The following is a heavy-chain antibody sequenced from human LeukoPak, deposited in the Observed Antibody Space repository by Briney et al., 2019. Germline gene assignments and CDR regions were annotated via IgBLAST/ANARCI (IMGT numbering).Heavy chain of an antibody. CDR1: GGSIFSGDYY. CDR3: AREDYYGSGSYYSY. V-gene: IGHV4-30-4*01. Sequence: SQTLSLTCTVSGGSIFSGDYYWNWIRQPPGKGLEWIGYIYYNGITYYNPSLESRVTISVDTSKNQFSLKLSSVTAADTAVYYCAREDYYGSGSYYSYWGQGTLVTVSS. D-gene: IGHD3-10*01. CDR2: IYYNGIT. J-gene: IGHJ4*02.